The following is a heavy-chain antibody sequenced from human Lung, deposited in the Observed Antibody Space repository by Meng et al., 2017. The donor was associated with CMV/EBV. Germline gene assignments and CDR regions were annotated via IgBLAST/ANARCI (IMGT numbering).Heavy chain of an antibody. D-gene: IGHD1-7*01. CDR2: INHSGST. Sequence: LXCAVYGGSFSGYYWSWIRQPPGKGLEWIGEINHSGSTNYNPSLKSRVTISVDTSKNQFSLKLSSVTAADTAVYYCARGAWNYVGVVDYWGQGKLVTVSS. CDR1: GGSFSGYY. J-gene: IGHJ4*02. V-gene: IGHV4-34*01. CDR3: ARGAWNYVGVVDY.